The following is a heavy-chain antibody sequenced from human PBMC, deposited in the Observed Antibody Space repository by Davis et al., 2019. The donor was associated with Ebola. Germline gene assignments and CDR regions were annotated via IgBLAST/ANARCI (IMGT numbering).Heavy chain of an antibody. D-gene: IGHD5-18*01. CDR2: ISYDGSNK. Sequence: GESLKISCAASGFTFSSYAMHWVRQAPGKGLEWVAVISYDGSNKYYADSVKGRFTISRDNSKNTLYLQMNSLRAEDTAVYYCARRRGYSYGSYYFDYWGQGTLVTVSS. J-gene: IGHJ4*02. CDR3: ARRRGYSYGSYYFDY. CDR1: GFTFSSYA. V-gene: IGHV3-30-3*01.